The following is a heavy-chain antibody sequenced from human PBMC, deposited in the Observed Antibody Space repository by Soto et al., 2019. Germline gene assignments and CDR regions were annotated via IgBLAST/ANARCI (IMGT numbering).Heavy chain of an antibody. D-gene: IGHD2-21*01. V-gene: IGHV3-23*01. CDR2: ISGSGGST. CDR3: ATGWGFLVS. J-gene: IGHJ5*02. CDR1: GLTLSSYA. Sequence: GGSLRLSCAASGLTLSSYAMSWVRQAPGKGLEWVSAISGSGGSTYYADSVKGRFTISRDNSKNTLYLQMNSLRAEDTAVYYCATGWGFLVSWGQGTLVTVSS.